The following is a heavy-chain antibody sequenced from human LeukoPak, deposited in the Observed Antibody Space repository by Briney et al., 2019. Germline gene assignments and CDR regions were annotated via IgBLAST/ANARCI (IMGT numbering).Heavy chain of an antibody. J-gene: IGHJ4*02. CDR2: MNPNSGNT. D-gene: IGHD3-22*01. CDR1: GYTFTSYD. CDR3: ARGIRRGSGYPLAY. Sequence: GASVKVSCKASGYTFTSYDINWVRQATGQGLEWMGWMNPNSGNTGYAQKFQGRVTMTRNTSISTAYMELSSLRSEDTAVYYCARGIRRGSGYPLAYWGQGILVTVSS. V-gene: IGHV1-8*01.